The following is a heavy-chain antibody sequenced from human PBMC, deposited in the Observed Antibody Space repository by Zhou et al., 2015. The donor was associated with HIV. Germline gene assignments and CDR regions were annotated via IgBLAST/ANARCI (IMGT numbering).Heavy chain of an antibody. V-gene: IGHV3-21*01. Sequence: EVQLVESGGGLVKPGGSLRLSCAASGFTFSSYSMNWVRQAPGKGLEWVSSISSSSSYIYYADSVKGRFTISRDNAKNSLYLQMNSLRAEDTAVYYCARDGRLTSCLFDYWGQGTLVTVSS. CDR3: ARDGRLTSCLFDY. CDR2: ISSSSSYI. D-gene: IGHD2-2*01. J-gene: IGHJ4*02. CDR1: GFTFSSYS.